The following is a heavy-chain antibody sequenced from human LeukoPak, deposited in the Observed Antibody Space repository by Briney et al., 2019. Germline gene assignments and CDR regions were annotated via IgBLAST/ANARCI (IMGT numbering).Heavy chain of an antibody. CDR1: GFTFSDYY. V-gene: IGHV3-11*04. Sequence: GGSLGLSCAASGFTFSDYYMSWIRQAPGKGLEWVSYISSSGSTIYYADSVKGRFTISRDNAKNSLYLQMNSLRAEDTAVYYCARDFSSGSLDYWGQGTLVTVSS. D-gene: IGHD3-22*01. CDR3: ARDFSSGSLDY. CDR2: ISSSGSTI. J-gene: IGHJ4*02.